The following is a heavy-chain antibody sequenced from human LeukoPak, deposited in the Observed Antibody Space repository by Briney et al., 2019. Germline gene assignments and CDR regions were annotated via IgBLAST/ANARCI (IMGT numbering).Heavy chain of an antibody. Sequence: GRSLRLSCAASGFTFDDYAMHWVRQAPGKGLEWVSGISWNSGSIGYADSVKGRFTISRDNAKNSLYLQMNSLRAEDTALYYCAKDISFFFGSVDTAMGFDYWGQGTLVTVSS. CDR2: ISWNSGSI. CDR1: GFTFDDYA. CDR3: AKDISFFFGSVDTAMGFDY. V-gene: IGHV3-9*01. D-gene: IGHD5-18*01. J-gene: IGHJ4*02.